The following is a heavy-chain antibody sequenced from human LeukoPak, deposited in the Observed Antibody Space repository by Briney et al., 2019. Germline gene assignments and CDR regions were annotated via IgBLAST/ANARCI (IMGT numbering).Heavy chain of an antibody. D-gene: IGHD2-15*01. CDR3: ARLGHCSGGSCYYYYYMDV. V-gene: IGHV4-39*01. Sequence: SETLSLTCTVSGGSISSSSYYWGWIRQPPGKGLEWIGIIYYSGSTYYNPSLKSRVTISVDTSKNQFSLKLSSVTAADTAVYYCARLGHCSGGSCYYYYYMDVWGKGTTVTISS. CDR2: IYYSGST. CDR1: GGSISSSSYY. J-gene: IGHJ6*03.